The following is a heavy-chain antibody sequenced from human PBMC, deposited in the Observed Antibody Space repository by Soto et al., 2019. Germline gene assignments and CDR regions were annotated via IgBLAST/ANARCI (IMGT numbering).Heavy chain of an antibody. CDR1: GFTVGHHG. CDR3: AKEGSGSLVYYDH. D-gene: IGHD1-26*01. Sequence: QVQLVESGGGVVQPGGSLRLSCTASGFTVGHHGMQWVRQAPGKGLEWVAVVSYDGSVTYYAASVKGRFTISRDNSRNAMYLQMDSLRLDDTAVYFCAKEGSGSLVYYDHWGLGTLVTVSS. CDR2: VSYDGSVT. V-gene: IGHV3-30*18. J-gene: IGHJ4*02.